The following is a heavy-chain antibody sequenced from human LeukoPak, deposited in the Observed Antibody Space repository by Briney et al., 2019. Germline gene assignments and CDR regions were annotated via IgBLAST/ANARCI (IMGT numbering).Heavy chain of an antibody. CDR1: VYTFTGYY. V-gene: IGHV1-2*02. CDR2: INPNSGGT. D-gene: IGHD2-2*01. CDR3: AKEGVPAAMIGWFDP. Sequence: ASVKVSCKASVYTFTGYYMHWVRQAPGQGLEWMGWINPNSGGTNYAQKFQGRVTMTRDTSISTAYMELSRLRSDDTAVYYCAKEGVPAAMIGWFDPWGQGTLVTVSS. J-gene: IGHJ5*02.